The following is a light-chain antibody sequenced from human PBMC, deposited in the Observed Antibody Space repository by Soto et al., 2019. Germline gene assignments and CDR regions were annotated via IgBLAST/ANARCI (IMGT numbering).Light chain of an antibody. CDR1: QSVRSD. J-gene: IGKJ1*01. CDR2: GAS. CDR3: QQYYHWPRT. V-gene: IGKV3-15*01. Sequence: EIVMTQSPATLSVSPGEGATLSCRASQSVRSDLAWYQHKPGLAPRLLIFGASARPTGIPARISGSGSGTEFTLTISSLRSEDFGIYYCQQYYHWPRTFGQGTKVDI.